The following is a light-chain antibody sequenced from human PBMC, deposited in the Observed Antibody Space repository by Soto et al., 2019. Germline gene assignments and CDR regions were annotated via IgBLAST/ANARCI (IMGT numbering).Light chain of an antibody. CDR2: GAS. Sequence: EIEMTQSPATLSVSPGESATLSCRASQSVSSNLAWYQQKPGQAPRLLIYGASTRAAGIPARFSGSGSEKEFTLTISSLQSEDFAVYYCQQYHNWRTFGQGTKVDIK. V-gene: IGKV3-15*01. J-gene: IGKJ1*01. CDR1: QSVSSN. CDR3: QQYHNWRT.